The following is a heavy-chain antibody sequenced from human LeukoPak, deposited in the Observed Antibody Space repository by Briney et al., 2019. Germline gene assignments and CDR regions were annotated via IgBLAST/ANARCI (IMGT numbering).Heavy chain of an antibody. D-gene: IGHD1-1*01. CDR3: AVRGYNWNDASFDY. CDR2: ILPRDSDI. J-gene: IGHJ4*02. V-gene: IGHV5-51*01. CDR1: GYSFSNYW. Sequence: GESLKVSCKGSGYSFSNYWIGWVRQMPGKGLEWMGIILPRDSDIRYSPSFQGQVTISADKSISTAYLQWSSLKASDTAMYYCAVRGYNWNDASFDYWGQGTLVTVSS.